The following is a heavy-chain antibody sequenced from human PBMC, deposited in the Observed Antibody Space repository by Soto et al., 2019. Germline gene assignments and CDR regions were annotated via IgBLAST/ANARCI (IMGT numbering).Heavy chain of an antibody. Sequence: SETLSLTCAVYGGSFSGYDWTWIRQPPGTGLEWIGEINHSGSTNYNPSLKSRVTISVDKSKNQFSLKLSSVTAADTAVYYCAKAGLPRDYYSGMDVWGKGPRVTVPS. CDR3: AKAGLPRDYYSGMDV. CDR2: INHSGST. CDR1: GGSFSGYD. V-gene: IGHV4-34*01. J-gene: IGHJ6*04. D-gene: IGHD2-15*01.